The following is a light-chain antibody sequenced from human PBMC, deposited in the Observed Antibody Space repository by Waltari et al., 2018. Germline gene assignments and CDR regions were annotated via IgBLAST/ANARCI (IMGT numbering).Light chain of an antibody. V-gene: IGKV1-33*01. CDR2: DAS. Sequence: DIQMTQSPSSLSASGGYRVTITCQASQDITNFLNWYQQKPGEAPKLMIYDASNLEAGVPSRFSGSGSGTDFTFTISSLQPEDIATYYCQQHDNFPLTFGGGTKVEIK. CDR3: QQHDNFPLT. J-gene: IGKJ4*01. CDR1: QDITNF.